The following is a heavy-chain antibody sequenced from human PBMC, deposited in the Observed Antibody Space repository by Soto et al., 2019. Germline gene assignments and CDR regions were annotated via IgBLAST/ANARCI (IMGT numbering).Heavy chain of an antibody. Sequence: QVQLQQSGAGLLKPSETLSLTCAVSGESFSGYIWTWIRQTPGKGLQWIGQINHSGSAYYNPSLKSRVTISVHTANSQFSLELSSVTAADPAVYYCARGLITGSHYSGGWYYFDSWGQGTQVTVSS. CDR1: GESFSGYI. V-gene: IGHV4-34*01. CDR3: ARGLITGSHYSGGWYYFDS. J-gene: IGHJ4*02. D-gene: IGHD6-19*01. CDR2: INHSGSA.